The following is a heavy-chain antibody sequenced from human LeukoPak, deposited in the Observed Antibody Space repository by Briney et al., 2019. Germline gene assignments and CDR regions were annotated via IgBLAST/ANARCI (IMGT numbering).Heavy chain of an antibody. CDR2: IYYSGST. Sequence: SKTLSLTCTVSGGSISSSSYYWGWIRQPPGKGLEWIGSIYYSGSTYYNPSLKSRVTISVDTSKNQFSLKLCSVTAADTAVYYCARPTTYYYDSSGYGDAFDIWGQGTMVTVSS. CDR3: ARPTTYYYDSSGYGDAFDI. V-gene: IGHV4-39*01. CDR1: GGSISSSSYY. J-gene: IGHJ3*02. D-gene: IGHD3-22*01.